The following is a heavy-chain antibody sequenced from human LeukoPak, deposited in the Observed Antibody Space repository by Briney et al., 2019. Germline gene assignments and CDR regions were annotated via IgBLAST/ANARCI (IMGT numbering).Heavy chain of an antibody. D-gene: IGHD3-22*01. J-gene: IGHJ3*02. CDR3: ATRGDYSDTSGNSYDALDI. Sequence: SETLSLTCAVYGGSSSSYYWSWIRQPPGKGLEWIGEINHSGSTSYKPSLKSRVTVSADPSKTQFSLKLTSVTAADTAVYYCATRGDYSDTSGNSYDALDIWGQGTMVTVSS. V-gene: IGHV4-34*01. CDR1: GGSSSSYY. CDR2: INHSGST.